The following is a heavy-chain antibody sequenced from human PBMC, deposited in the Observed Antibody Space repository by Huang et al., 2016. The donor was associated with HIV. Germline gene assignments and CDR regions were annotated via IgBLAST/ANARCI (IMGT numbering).Heavy chain of an antibody. J-gene: IGHJ4*02. D-gene: IGHD6-6*01. CDR1: GYSFSSYW. CDR3: ARRFSSSSGYFDY. Sequence: VQLVQSGAEVKKPGESLKLSCKGSGYSFSSYWIAWVRQMPGKGREWMGVIFPDDSDTTYRPSCEGQVTISADKSIGTAYLQWSSLKASDTAMYYCARRFSSSSGYFDYWGQGSLVTVSS. CDR2: IFPDDSDT. V-gene: IGHV5-51*01.